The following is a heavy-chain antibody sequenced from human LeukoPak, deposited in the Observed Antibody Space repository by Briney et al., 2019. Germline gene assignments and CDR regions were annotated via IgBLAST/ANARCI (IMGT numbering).Heavy chain of an antibody. CDR2: INPNSGGT. CDR3: ASSKAYDSSGYYETTCFDY. V-gene: IGHV1-2*02. D-gene: IGHD3-22*01. CDR1: GYTFTGYC. J-gene: IGHJ4*02. Sequence: ASVKVSCKASGYTFTGYCMHWVRQAPGQGLEWMGWINPNSGGTNYAQKFQGRVTMTRDTPISTAYMELSRLRSDDTAVYYCASSKAYDSSGYYETTCFDYWGQGTLVTVSS.